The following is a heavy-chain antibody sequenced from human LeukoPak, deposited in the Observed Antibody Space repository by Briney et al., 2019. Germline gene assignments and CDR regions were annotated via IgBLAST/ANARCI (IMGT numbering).Heavy chain of an antibody. CDR2: IYYSGST. V-gene: IGHV4-61*01. Sequence: PSETLSLTCTVSGGSVSSGSYYWSWIRQPPGKGLKWIGYIYYSGSTNYNPSLKSRVTISVDTSKNQFSRKLSSVTAADTAVYYCARVPGGGTAANWGQGTMVTVSS. CDR3: ARVPGGGTAAN. D-gene: IGHD1-7*01. CDR1: GGSVSSGSYY. J-gene: IGHJ3*01.